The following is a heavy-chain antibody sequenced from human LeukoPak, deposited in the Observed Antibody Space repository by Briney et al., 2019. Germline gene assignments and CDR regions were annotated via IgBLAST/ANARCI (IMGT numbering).Heavy chain of an antibody. J-gene: IGHJ4*02. CDR2: LSPSGGST. V-gene: IGHV1-46*01. D-gene: IGHD6-6*01. CDR1: GYTFTNYY. Sequence: ASVKLSCKASGYTFTNYYMHWVRQAPGQGLEWMGILSPSGGSTSYAQKFQGRVTMTRDTSTSTVYMELSSLRSDDTAVYYCAREQLVGTYYFDYWGQGTLLTVSS. CDR3: AREQLVGTYYFDY.